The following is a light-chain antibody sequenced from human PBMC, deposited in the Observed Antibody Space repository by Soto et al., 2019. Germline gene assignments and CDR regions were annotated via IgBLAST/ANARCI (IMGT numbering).Light chain of an antibody. V-gene: IGLV1-40*01. J-gene: IGLJ1*01. Sequence: QSVLTQPPSVSGAPGQRVTISCSGSSSNIGAGYDVNWYRQLPGTAPKLLIYGNSDRPSGVPDRFSGSKSGTSASLAITGLQAEHEADYFCQSYDRSLRTYVFGTGTRSPS. CDR3: QSYDRSLRTYV. CDR2: GNS. CDR1: SSNIGAGYD.